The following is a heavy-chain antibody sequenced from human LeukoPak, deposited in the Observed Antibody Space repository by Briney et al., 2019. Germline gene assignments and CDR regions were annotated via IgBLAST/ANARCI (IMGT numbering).Heavy chain of an antibody. V-gene: IGHV3-53*01. D-gene: IGHD1-26*01. CDR3: ARGRYDSGSYFLYY. J-gene: IGHJ4*02. CDR2: IYSGGST. CDR1: GFTFSSNY. Sequence: GGSLRLSCAASGFTFSSNYMSWVRQAPGKGLEWVSVIYSGGSTYYADSVKGRFTISRDNSKNTLYLQMNSLRAEDTAVYYCARGRYDSGSYFLYYWGQGTLVTVSS.